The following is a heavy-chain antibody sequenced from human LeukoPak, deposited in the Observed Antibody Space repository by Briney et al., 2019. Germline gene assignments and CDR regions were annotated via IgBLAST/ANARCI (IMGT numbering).Heavy chain of an antibody. J-gene: IGHJ4*02. CDR3: ARSGGSGFQLDS. CDR1: GGSIGPYY. Sequence: PSGTLSLTCTVSGGSIGPYYWSWLRQPAGKALEWIGRSYTTGSTNYNPSLKSRHTMSLDTSKNQFSLKLSSVTAADTAVYYCARSGGSGFQLDSWGQGTLVTVSS. D-gene: IGHD3-16*01. V-gene: IGHV4-4*07. CDR2: SYTTGST.